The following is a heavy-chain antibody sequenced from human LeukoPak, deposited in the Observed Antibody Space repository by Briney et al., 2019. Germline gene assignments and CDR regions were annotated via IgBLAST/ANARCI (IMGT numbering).Heavy chain of an antibody. CDR2: IDPHSGGT. CDR3: ARDGNWGSLRGAFDI. D-gene: IGHD7-27*01. V-gene: IGHV1-2*02. CDR1: GYTFTGYY. Sequence: ASVKVSCKTSGYTFTGYYIHWVRQAPGQGLEWMGWIDPHSGGTNYAQKFQGRVTMTRDTSITTAYMELSRLRSDDTAVYYCARDGNWGSLRGAFDIWGQGTIVTVSS. J-gene: IGHJ3*02.